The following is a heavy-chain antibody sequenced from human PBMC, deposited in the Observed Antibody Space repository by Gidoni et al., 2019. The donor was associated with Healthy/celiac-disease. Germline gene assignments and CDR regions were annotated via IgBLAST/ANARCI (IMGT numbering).Heavy chain of an antibody. CDR3: ASIGDYGDKNAFDI. J-gene: IGHJ3*02. Sequence: EVQLVESGGGLVKLGGSLSLPCAASGFTFRRYARNWVRQAPGKGLGGVSAISSSSSYIYYADSVKGRFTISRDNAKNSLYLQMNSLRAEDTAVYYCASIGDYGDKNAFDIWGQGTMVTVSS. D-gene: IGHD4-17*01. CDR1: GFTFRRYA. CDR2: ISSSSSYI. V-gene: IGHV3-21*01.